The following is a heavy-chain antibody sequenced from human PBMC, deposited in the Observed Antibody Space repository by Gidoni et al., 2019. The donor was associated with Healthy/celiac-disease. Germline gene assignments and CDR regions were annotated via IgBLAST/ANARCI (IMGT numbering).Heavy chain of an antibody. CDR2: ISGSGGST. CDR3: AKASAYSSIVVVPAAIGFDP. J-gene: IGHJ5*02. V-gene: IGHV3-23*01. D-gene: IGHD2-2*02. Sequence: AISGSGGSTYYADSVKGRFTISRDNSKNTLYLQMNSLRAEDTAVYYCAKASAYSSIVVVPAAIGFDPWGQGTLVTVSS.